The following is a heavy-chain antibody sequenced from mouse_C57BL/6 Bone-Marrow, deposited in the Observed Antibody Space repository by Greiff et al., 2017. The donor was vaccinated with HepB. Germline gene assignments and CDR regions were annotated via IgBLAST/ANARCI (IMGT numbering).Heavy chain of an antibody. V-gene: IGHV1-42*01. CDR3: ARYYGSSYFDY. CDR2: INPSTGGT. Sequence: VHVKQSGPELVKPGASVKISCKASGYSFTGYYMNWVKQSPEKSLEWIGEINPSTGGTTYNQKFKAKATLTVDKSSSTAYMQLKSLTSEDSAVYYCARYYGSSYFDYWGQGTTLTVSS. J-gene: IGHJ2*01. CDR1: GYSFTGYY. D-gene: IGHD1-1*01.